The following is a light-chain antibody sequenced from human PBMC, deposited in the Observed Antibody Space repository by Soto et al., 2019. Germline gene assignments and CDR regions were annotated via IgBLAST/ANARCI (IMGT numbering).Light chain of an antibody. J-gene: IGKJ4*01. V-gene: IGKV3-20*01. CDR1: QSVSSSY. Sequence: EIVLTQSPGTLSLSPGERATLSCRASQSVSSSYLAWYQQKPGQAPRLLIYGASSRATGTPDRFSGSGSGTDFTLTISRPEHEDFALYYCQQYGSSPSTFGGGTKVDIK. CDR2: GAS. CDR3: QQYGSSPST.